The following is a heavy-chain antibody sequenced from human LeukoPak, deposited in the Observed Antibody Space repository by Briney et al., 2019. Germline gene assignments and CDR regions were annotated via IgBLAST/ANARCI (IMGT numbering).Heavy chain of an antibody. CDR2: ISSSGSTI. D-gene: IGHD3-9*01. J-gene: IGHJ4*02. CDR3: ARDRARRYYDILTDYFDY. CDR1: GFTFSDYY. V-gene: IGHV3-11*01. Sequence: GGSLRLSWAASGFTFSDYYMSWIRQAPGKGLEWVSYISSSGSTIYYADSVKGRFTISRDNAKNSLYLQMNSLRAEDTAVYYCARDRARRYYDILTDYFDYWGQGTLVTVSS.